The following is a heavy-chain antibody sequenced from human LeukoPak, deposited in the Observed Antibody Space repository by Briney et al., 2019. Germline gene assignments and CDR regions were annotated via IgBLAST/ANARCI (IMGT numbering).Heavy chain of an antibody. Sequence: PSETLSLTCTVSGGSISSYYWSWIRQPAGKGLEWIGRIYTSGSTNYNPSLKSRVTMSVDTSKNQFSLKLSSVTAADTAVYYCAREGIVVVPAALPPYYYYMDVWGKGTTVTISS. CDR3: AREGIVVVPAALPPYYYYMDV. CDR1: GGSISSYY. J-gene: IGHJ6*03. D-gene: IGHD2-2*01. V-gene: IGHV4-4*07. CDR2: IYTSGST.